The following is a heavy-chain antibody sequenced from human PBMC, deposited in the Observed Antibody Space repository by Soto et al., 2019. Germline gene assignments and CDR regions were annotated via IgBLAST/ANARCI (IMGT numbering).Heavy chain of an antibody. Sequence: QVQLVQPGAEVKKPGASVKFSCKASGYIFTNFYIHWVRQAPGQGLEWIGIIKPNGGSTNYAQNFQGRVTMTRDTYTSTVYMDLSSLRSEDTAVYYCTRGLASGDYWGQGTLITVSS. CDR1: GYIFTNFY. D-gene: IGHD6-6*01. V-gene: IGHV1-46*03. CDR2: IKPNGGST. CDR3: TRGLASGDY. J-gene: IGHJ4*02.